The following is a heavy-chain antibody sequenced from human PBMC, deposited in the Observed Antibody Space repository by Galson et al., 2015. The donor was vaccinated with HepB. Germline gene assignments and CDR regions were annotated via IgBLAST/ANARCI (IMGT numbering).Heavy chain of an antibody. D-gene: IGHD3-22*01. CDR1: GFTFSGSS. CDR2: ISSSSNTI. CDR3: GRQWFD. J-gene: IGHJ4*02. V-gene: IGHV3-48*01. Sequence: SLRLSCAASGFTFSGSSMNWVRQAPGKGLEWVSYISSSSNTIYYTDSVKGRFTISRDNAKNSLYPQMNSLRAEDTAVYYCGRQWFDWGQGTLVTVSS.